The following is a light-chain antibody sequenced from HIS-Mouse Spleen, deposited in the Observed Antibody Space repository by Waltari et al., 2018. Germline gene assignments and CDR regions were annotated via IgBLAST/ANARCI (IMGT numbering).Light chain of an antibody. V-gene: IGLV2-23*01. CDR1: SSDVGCYNL. J-gene: IGLJ3*02. Sequence: QSALTQPASVSGSPGQSITISCPGTSSDVGCYNLVPWYQQHPGKAPKLMIYEGSKRPSGVSNRFSGSKSGNTASLTISGLQAEDEADYYCCSYAGSSTLVFGGGTKLTVL. CDR2: EGS. CDR3: CSYAGSSTLV.